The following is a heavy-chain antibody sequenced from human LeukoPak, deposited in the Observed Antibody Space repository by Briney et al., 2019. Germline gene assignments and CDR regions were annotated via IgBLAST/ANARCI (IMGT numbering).Heavy chain of an antibody. J-gene: IGHJ6*02. CDR1: GFTFSSYA. CDR2: ISYDGSNK. V-gene: IGHV3-30-3*01. Sequence: GGSLRLSCAASGFTFSSYAMHWVRQAPGKGLEWVAVISYDGSNKYYADSVKGRFTISRDNSKNTLYLQMNSLRAEDTAVYYCARDCGDYVWGSYVRLNYYYYGMDVWGQGTTVTVSS. D-gene: IGHD3-16*01. CDR3: ARDCGDYVWGSYVRLNYYYYGMDV.